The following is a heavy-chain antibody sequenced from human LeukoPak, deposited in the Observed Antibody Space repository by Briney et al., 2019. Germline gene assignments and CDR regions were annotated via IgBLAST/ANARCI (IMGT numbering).Heavy chain of an antibody. CDR1: GGCIRSSGSY. V-gene: IGHV4-61*08. CDR3: ARENRGYYDFWSGYGETSPYYYYMDV. CDR2: IYYSGST. D-gene: IGHD3-3*01. Sequence: SETLSLTCTVSGGCIRSSGSYWGWIRQPPGKGLEWIGYIYYSGSTNYNPSLKSRVTISVDTSKNQFSLKLSSVTAADTAVYYCARENRGYYDFWSGYGETSPYYYYMDVWGKGTTVTVSS. J-gene: IGHJ6*03.